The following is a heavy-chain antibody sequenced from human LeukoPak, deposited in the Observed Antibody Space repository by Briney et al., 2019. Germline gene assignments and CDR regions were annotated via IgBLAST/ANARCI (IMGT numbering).Heavy chain of an antibody. D-gene: IGHD3-3*01. V-gene: IGHV3-9*01. CDR2: IHWNSGRL. Sequence: SLRLSCAASGFTFEDYAMHWVRQAPGKGLEWVSGIHWNSGRLAYADSVKGRFTISRDNAKNSLYLQMDSLRPEDTALYYCVKDATRIRIFGDAFDIWGQGTMVTVSS. CDR3: VKDATRIRIFGDAFDI. CDR1: GFTFEDYA. J-gene: IGHJ3*02.